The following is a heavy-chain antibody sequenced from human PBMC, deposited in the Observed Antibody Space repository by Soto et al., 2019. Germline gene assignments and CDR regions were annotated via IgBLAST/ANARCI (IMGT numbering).Heavy chain of an antibody. V-gene: IGHV1-46*03. CDR1: GYTFTSYY. J-gene: IGHJ4*02. Sequence: GASVKVSCKASGYTFTSYYMHWVRQAPGQGLEWMGIINPSGGSTSYAQKFQGRVTMTRDTSTSTVYMELSSLRSEDTAVYYCARGGTAYYDFWSGYYTYFDYWGQGTLVTVSS. D-gene: IGHD3-3*01. CDR2: INPSGGST. CDR3: ARGGTAYYDFWSGYYTYFDY.